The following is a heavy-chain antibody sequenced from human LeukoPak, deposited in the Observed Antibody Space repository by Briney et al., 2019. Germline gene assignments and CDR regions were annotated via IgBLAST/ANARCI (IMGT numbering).Heavy chain of an antibody. CDR2: IIPIFGTA. Sequence: GASVKVSCKASGGTFSSYAISWVRQAPGQGLEWMGGIIPIFGTANYAQKFQGRVTITADESTSTACMELSSLRSEDTAVYYCARARDPLLEMATISDAFDIWGQGTMVTVSS. CDR1: GGTFSSYA. D-gene: IGHD5-24*01. V-gene: IGHV1-69*01. J-gene: IGHJ3*02. CDR3: ARARDPLLEMATISDAFDI.